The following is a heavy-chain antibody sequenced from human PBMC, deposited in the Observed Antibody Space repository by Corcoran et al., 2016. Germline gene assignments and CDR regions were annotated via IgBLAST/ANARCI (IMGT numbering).Heavy chain of an antibody. CDR2: IYHSGST. CDR3: VSTKNYYDSSKGGFDP. D-gene: IGHD3-22*01. J-gene: IGHJ5*02. CDR1: GGSISSSNW. V-gene: IGHV4-4*02. Sequence: QVQLQESGPGLVKPSGTLSLTCAVSGGSISSSNWWSWVRQPPGKGLEWIGEIYHSGSTNYNPSLKSRVTISVDKSKNQFSLKLSSVTAADTAVYYCVSTKNYYDSSKGGFDPWGQGTLVTVSS.